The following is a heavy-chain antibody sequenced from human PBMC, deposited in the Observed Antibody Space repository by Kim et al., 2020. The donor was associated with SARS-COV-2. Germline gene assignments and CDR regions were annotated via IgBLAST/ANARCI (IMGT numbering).Heavy chain of an antibody. CDR1: GGSISSSSYY. V-gene: IGHV4-39*07. CDR2: IYYSGST. J-gene: IGHJ6*02. Sequence: SETLSLTCTVSGGSISSSSYYWGWIRQPPGKRLEWIGSIYYSGSTYYNPSLKSRVTISVDTSKNQFSLKLSSVTAADTAVYYCARGGPVYYYYGMDGWGQGTTVTVSS. CDR3: ARGGPVYYYYGMDG.